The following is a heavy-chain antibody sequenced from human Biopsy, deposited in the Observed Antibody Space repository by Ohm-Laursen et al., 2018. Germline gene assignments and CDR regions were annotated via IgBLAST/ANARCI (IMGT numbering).Heavy chain of an antibody. CDR2: IYNRGST. CDR1: GGSIGSHY. D-gene: IGHD6-19*01. Sequence: GTLSLTCTVSGGSIGSHYWSWIRQPPGKGLEWIGYIYNRGSTKYNSSLKSRVTISVDTSKNQFSLTVRSVTAADTAMYYCARGQDSSYLAYGMDVWGQGTTVTVSS. CDR3: ARGQDSSYLAYGMDV. V-gene: IGHV4-59*11. J-gene: IGHJ6*02.